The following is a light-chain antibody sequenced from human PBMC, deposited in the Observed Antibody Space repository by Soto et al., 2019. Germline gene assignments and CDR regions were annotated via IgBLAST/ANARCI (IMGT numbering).Light chain of an antibody. CDR3: QQYNSSPYT. CDR1: RRFSTW. CDR2: DAS. Sequence: DIQMTQSPSTLSASVGDRVTITCRASRRFSTWLAWYQQKPGKAPRLLIYDASSLEGGVPSRFSGRGSGTEFTLTISGLQPDDFATYYCQQYNSSPYTFGQGTKLEIK. J-gene: IGKJ2*01. V-gene: IGKV1-5*01.